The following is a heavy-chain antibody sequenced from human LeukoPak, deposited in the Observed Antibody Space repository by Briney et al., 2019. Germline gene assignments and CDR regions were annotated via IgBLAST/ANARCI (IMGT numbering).Heavy chain of an antibody. J-gene: IGHJ4*02. CDR1: GDSMRSYY. D-gene: IGHD5-24*01. Sequence: SETLSLTCIVSGDSMRSYYWSWIRQPPGKGLEWIGYIYYSGCTNYNPSLKSRVTISVDTSKNQFSLKLSSVTAADTAVYYCARQEMATTHFDYWGQGTLVTVSS. CDR3: ARQEMATTHFDY. CDR2: IYYSGCT. V-gene: IGHV4-59*01.